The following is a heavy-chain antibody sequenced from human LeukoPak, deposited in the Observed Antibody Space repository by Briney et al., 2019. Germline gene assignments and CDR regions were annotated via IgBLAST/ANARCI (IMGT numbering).Heavy chain of an antibody. D-gene: IGHD3-22*01. Sequence: SETLSLTCAVYGGSFSGYYWSWIRQPPGKGLEWIGEINHSGSTNYNPSLKSRVTMSVDTSKNQFSLKLSSVTAADTAVYYCAGGGGITMIVVVTAPFDYWGQGTLVTVSS. J-gene: IGHJ4*02. CDR3: AGGGGITMIVVVTAPFDY. V-gene: IGHV4-34*01. CDR2: INHSGST. CDR1: GGSFSGYY.